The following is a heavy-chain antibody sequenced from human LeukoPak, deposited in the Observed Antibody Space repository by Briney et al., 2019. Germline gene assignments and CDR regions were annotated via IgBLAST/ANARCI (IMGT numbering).Heavy chain of an antibody. CDR1: GFTVSGLC. V-gene: IGHV3-66*01. CDR2: LYTGDNT. J-gene: IGHJ6*02. Sequence: GGSLRLSCAASGFTVSGLCMSWVRQAPGKGLEWGAFLYTGDNTYYADSVKDRFTISRDNSKNTVYLQMNNLRVEDTAVYYCARDGGLGSPLGGHFYYGMDVWGQGTTVTVSS. CDR3: ARDGGLGSPLGGHFYYGMDV. D-gene: IGHD3-10*01.